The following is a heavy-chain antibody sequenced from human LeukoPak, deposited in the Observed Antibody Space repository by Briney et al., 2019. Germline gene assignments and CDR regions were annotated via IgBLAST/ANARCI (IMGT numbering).Heavy chain of an antibody. D-gene: IGHD3-22*01. V-gene: IGHV3-23*01. CDR2: ISGSGGST. Sequence: GGSLRLSCAASGFTFSSYAMSWVRQAPGKGLEWVSAISGSGGSTYYADSVKGRFTISRDNAKNSLYLQMNSLRAEDTAVYYCARDKGDYDTSGSLFVFGGQGTLVTVSS. J-gene: IGHJ4*02. CDR3: ARDKGDYDTSGSLFVF. CDR1: GFTFSSYA.